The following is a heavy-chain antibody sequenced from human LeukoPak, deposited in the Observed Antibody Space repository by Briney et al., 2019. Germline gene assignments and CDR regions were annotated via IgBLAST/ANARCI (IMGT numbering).Heavy chain of an antibody. D-gene: IGHD2-21*02. CDR1: GYTFTSYY. J-gene: IGHJ5*02. CDR2: INHSGGST. V-gene: IGHV1-46*01. Sequence: SSVKVSCKASGYTFTSYYMNWVRQAPGQGVEWMGIINHSGGSTSYAQKFQGRVTMTRDMSTSTVYMELSSLRSEDTAVYYCARDKGEIVVVTENWFDPWGRGTLVTVSS. CDR3: ARDKGEIVVVTENWFDP.